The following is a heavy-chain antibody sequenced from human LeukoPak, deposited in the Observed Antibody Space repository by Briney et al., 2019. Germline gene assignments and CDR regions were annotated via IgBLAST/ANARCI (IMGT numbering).Heavy chain of an antibody. Sequence: GGSLRLSCAASGFTFSNYWMSWVRQAPGKGLEWVANIMQDGSDKNYVDSVKGRFIISRDNAKNSLYLQLNSLRGEDTGVYYCARTDWGRFDYWGQGTLVTVSS. D-gene: IGHD3-16*01. V-gene: IGHV3-7*04. CDR3: ARTDWGRFDY. J-gene: IGHJ4*02. CDR1: GFTFSNYW. CDR2: IMQDGSDK.